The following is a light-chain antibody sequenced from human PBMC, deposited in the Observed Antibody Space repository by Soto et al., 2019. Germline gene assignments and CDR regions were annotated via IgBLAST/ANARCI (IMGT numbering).Light chain of an antibody. V-gene: IGKV3-11*01. Sequence: EIVLTQSPATLSLSPGERATLSCRASQTVNSYLTWYQQQPGQAPRRLIFDVSNRATGIPARFSGSGSGTDFTPTISSLEPEESATYYCQQRRNWPLTFGGGTKVEI. CDR2: DVS. J-gene: IGKJ4*01. CDR3: QQRRNWPLT. CDR1: QTVNSY.